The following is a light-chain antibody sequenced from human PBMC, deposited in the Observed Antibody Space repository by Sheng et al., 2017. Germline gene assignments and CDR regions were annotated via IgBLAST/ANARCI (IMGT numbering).Light chain of an antibody. CDR2: TAS. CDR3: QQYNSYSGT. V-gene: IGKV1-5*03. Sequence: DIQMTQSPSTLSASVGDRVTITCRASQSISTWLAWYQQKPGKAPKLLIYTASDLESGVPSRFSGSGSGTEFTLTISSLQPDDFATYYCQQYNSYSGTFGQGTKLEIK. CDR1: QSISTW. J-gene: IGKJ2*01.